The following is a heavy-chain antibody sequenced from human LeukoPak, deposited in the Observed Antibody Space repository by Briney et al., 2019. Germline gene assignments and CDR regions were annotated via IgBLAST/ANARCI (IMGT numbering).Heavy chain of an antibody. Sequence: QPGGSLRLSCAASGVTLSSYAMSWARQAPGKGLEWVSGISGSGDNTYYADSVKGRFTISRDNSKNTLYVQVNSLGTEDTAAYYCAKGSYYDSSGSFYFDYWGQGTLVTVSS. J-gene: IGHJ4*02. CDR1: GVTLSSYA. V-gene: IGHV3-23*01. CDR2: ISGSGDNT. D-gene: IGHD3-22*01. CDR3: AKGSYYDSSGSFYFDY.